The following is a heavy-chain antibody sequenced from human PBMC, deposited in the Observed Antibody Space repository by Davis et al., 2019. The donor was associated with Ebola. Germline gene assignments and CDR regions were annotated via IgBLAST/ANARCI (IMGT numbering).Heavy chain of an antibody. D-gene: IGHD5-12*01. CDR3: AREPFVNSGYGYGMDV. J-gene: IGHJ6*02. Sequence: MPSETLSLTCAVYDGSFSGYYWSWIRQPPGKGLEWIGEINHSGSTNYNPSLKSRVTISVDTSKNQFSLKLSSVTAADTAVYYCAREPFVNSGYGYGMDVWGQGTTVTVSS. CDR1: DGSFSGYY. CDR2: INHSGST. V-gene: IGHV4-34*01.